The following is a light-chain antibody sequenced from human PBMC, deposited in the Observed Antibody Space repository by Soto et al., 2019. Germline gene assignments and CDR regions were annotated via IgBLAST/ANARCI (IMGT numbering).Light chain of an antibody. J-gene: IGKJ1*01. CDR3: QQYMNSAT. CDR1: QSISTW. CDR2: DAS. Sequence: DIQMTQSPSTLSAYVGDRVTFTCRASQSISTWLAWYQQKPGKAPKLLIYDASSLQSDVPSRFSGSGSGTEFTLTISALQTDDFASYYCQQYMNSATFGQGTKVEIK. V-gene: IGKV1-5*01.